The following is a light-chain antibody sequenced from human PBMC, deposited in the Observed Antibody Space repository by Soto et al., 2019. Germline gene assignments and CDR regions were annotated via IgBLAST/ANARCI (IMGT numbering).Light chain of an antibody. CDR1: SGDVGGYNY. J-gene: IGLJ1*01. CDR3: SSYTNSDTLVV. V-gene: IGLV2-14*01. Sequence: LTQPASGSGSHGQSIPISCTGSSGDVGGYNYVSWYQQHPGKAPKLIIYEVTNRPSGVSNRFSASKSGNTASLTISGLQAEDEADYYCSSYTNSDTLVVFGTGTKVTVL. CDR2: EVT.